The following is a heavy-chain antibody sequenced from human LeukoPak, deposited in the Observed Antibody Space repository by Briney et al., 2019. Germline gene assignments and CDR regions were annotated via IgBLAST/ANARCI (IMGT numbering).Heavy chain of an antibody. D-gene: IGHD2-15*01. J-gene: IGHJ4*02. CDR1: GGSISSSNW. V-gene: IGHV4-4*02. Sequence: PSETLSLTCAVSGGSISSSNWWSWVRQPPGKGLEGIGEIYHSGSTNYNPSLRSRVTISVDTSKNQFSLKLTSVTAADTAVYYCARGHGGGGSCYDYWGQGTLVTVSS. CDR2: IYHSGST. CDR3: ARGHGGGGSCYDY.